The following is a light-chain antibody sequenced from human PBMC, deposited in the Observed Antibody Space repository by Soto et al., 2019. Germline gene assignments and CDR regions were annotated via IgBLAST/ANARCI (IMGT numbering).Light chain of an antibody. CDR3: QQYGSSPQLT. J-gene: IGKJ4*01. Sequence: EIVMTQSPSTLSVSAGERATLSCRASQSVSSSYLAWYQQKPGQAPRLLIYGASSRATGIPDRFSGSGSGTDFTLTISRLEPEDFAVYYCQQYGSSPQLTFGGGTKVDIK. CDR2: GAS. CDR1: QSVSSSY. V-gene: IGKV3-20*01.